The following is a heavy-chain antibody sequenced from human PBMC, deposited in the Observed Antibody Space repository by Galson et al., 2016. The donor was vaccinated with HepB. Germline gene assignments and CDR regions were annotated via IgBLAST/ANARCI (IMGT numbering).Heavy chain of an antibody. CDR3: GRGSKYGFDM. V-gene: IGHV3-74*01. Sequence: SLRLSCAASAFTFSAYPMHWVRQAPGKGLVWISRIFTDGSGTLYADSVKGRFTISRDNAKNTLFLQMNSLRADDTAVYYIGRGSKYGFDMWGQVTMVTVSS. CDR2: IFTDGSGT. J-gene: IGHJ3*02. CDR1: AFTFSAYP.